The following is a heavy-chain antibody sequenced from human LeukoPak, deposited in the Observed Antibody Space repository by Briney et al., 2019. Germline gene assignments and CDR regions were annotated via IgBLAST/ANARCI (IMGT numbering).Heavy chain of an antibody. V-gene: IGHV1-18*01. J-gene: IGHJ4*02. CDR3: AKRGVVIRVILVGFHREAYYFDS. CDR2: ISAYNGNT. CDR1: GYTFTSYG. Sequence: GASVKVSCKASGYTFTSYGISWVRQAPGQGLEWMGWISAYNGNTNYAQKLQGRVTMTTDTSTSTAYMELRSLRSDDTAVYFCAKRGVVIRVILVGFHREAYYFDSWGQGALVTVSS. D-gene: IGHD2-21*01.